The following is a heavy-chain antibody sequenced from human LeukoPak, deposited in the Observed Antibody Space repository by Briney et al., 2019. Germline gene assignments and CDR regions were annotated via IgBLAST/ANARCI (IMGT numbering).Heavy chain of an antibody. V-gene: IGHV3-33*08. Sequence: QPGRSLRLSCAASGFTFSSYGMHWVRQAPGKGLEWVAVIWYDGSNKYYADSVKGRFTISSDNPKNTLSLQMNSLRAEDTAVYYCTRETAASLRFWGQGTLVTVSS. CDR2: IWYDGSNK. J-gene: IGHJ4*02. CDR3: TRETAASLRF. D-gene: IGHD6-13*01. CDR1: GFTFSSYG.